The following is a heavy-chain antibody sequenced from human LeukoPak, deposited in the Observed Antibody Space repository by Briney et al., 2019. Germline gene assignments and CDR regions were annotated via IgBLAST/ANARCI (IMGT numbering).Heavy chain of an antibody. D-gene: IGHD2-21*01. CDR1: GGSISSYY. V-gene: IGHV4-59*01. CDR2: IYYSGST. Sequence: SESLSLTCPVSGGSISSYYWSWIRQPPGKGLEWIGYIYYSGSTNYNPSLKSRVTISVDTSKNQFSLKLSSVTAADTAVYYCARLTIPIWGQGTMVTVSS. J-gene: IGHJ3*02. CDR3: ARLTIPI.